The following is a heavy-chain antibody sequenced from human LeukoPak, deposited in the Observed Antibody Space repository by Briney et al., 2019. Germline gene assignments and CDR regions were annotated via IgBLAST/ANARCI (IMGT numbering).Heavy chain of an antibody. J-gene: IGHJ5*02. D-gene: IGHD3-10*01. Sequence: GGSLRLSCAASGFTFSSYAMSWVRQAPGKGLEWVSAISGSGGSTYYAASVKGRFTISRDNSKNTLYLQMNSLRAEDTAVYYCAKGYYYGSEPYWFDPWGQGTLVTVSS. CDR1: GFTFSSYA. CDR3: AKGYYYGSEPYWFDP. V-gene: IGHV3-23*01. CDR2: ISGSGGST.